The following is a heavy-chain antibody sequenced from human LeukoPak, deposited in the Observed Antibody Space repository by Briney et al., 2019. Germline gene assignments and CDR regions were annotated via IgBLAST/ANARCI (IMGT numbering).Heavy chain of an antibody. CDR2: IYYTGST. D-gene: IGHD1-26*01. CDR3: ARDVGATTSYFDY. J-gene: IGHJ4*02. Sequence: SETLSLTCTVSGGSISSANSYWNWIRQPPGKGLEWIGYIYYTGSTNYNPSLKSRVTISLDTSKNQFSLRLSSVTAADTAVYYCARDVGATTSYFDYWGQGTLVTVSS. CDR1: GGSISSANSY. V-gene: IGHV4-61*01.